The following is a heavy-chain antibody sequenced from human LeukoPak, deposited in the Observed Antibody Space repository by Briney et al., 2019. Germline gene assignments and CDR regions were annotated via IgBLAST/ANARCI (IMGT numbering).Heavy chain of an antibody. V-gene: IGHV4-4*07. D-gene: IGHD3-16*02. CDR2: VHSHGDT. J-gene: IGHJ4*02. CDR3: ARDIGLAH. CDR1: GASIRTYF. Sequence: SETLSLTCTVSGASIRTYFWSWFRQPAGKGLEWIGRVHSHGDTYYNPSLASRANVSTDTSKNQFALHLKSLTAADTPVYYCARDIGLAHWGQGPLVTVSS.